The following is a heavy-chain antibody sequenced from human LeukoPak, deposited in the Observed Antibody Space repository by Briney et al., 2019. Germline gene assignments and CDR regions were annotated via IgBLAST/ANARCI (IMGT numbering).Heavy chain of an antibody. J-gene: IGHJ2*01. CDR3: ARTYGSSGLGYFDL. Sequence: SETLSLTCTVSGGSISSYYWNWIRQPPGKGLEWIGYIYYSGSTNYSPSLKSRLTISVDTSKNQLSLKLSSVTAADTAVYYCARTYGSSGLGYFDLWGRGTLVTVSS. CDR1: GGSISSYY. D-gene: IGHD6-13*01. V-gene: IGHV4-59*01. CDR2: IYYSGST.